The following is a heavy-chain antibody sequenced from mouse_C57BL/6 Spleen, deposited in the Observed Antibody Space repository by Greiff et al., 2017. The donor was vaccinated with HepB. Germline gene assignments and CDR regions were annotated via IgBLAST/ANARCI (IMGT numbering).Heavy chain of an antibody. Sequence: EVQLQQSGPELVKPGASVKIPCKASGYTFTDYNMDWVKQSHGKSLEWIGDINPNNGGTIYNQKFKGKATLTVDKSSSTAYMELRSLTSEDTAVYYCARFYYSGSSSYWYFDVWGTGTTVTVSS. CDR3: ARFYYSGSSSYWYFDV. CDR2: INPNNGGT. D-gene: IGHD1-1*01. V-gene: IGHV1-18*01. J-gene: IGHJ1*03. CDR1: GYTFTDYN.